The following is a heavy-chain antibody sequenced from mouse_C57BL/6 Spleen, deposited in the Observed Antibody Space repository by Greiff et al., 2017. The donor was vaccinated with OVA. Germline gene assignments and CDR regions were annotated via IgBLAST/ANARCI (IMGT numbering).Heavy chain of an antibody. CDR2: IDPSDSET. CDR1: GYTFTSYW. CDR3: ARCYYYGISYYFDY. Sequence: QVQLQQPGAELVRPGSSVKLSCKASGYTFTSYWMHWVKQRPIQGLEWIGNIDPSDSETHYNQKFKDKATLTVDKSSSTAYMQLSSLTSEDSAVYYCARCYYYGISYYFDYWGQGTTLTVSS. V-gene: IGHV1-52*01. D-gene: IGHD1-1*01. J-gene: IGHJ2*01.